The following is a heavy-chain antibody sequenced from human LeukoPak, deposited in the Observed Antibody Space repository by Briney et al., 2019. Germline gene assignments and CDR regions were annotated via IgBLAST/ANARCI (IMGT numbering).Heavy chain of an antibody. V-gene: IGHV4-38-2*02. J-gene: IGHJ4*02. Sequence: SETLSLTCSVSGYSISSGYSWGWIRQPPGKGLEWIGSIYHSGSTYHNLSLKSRVTISVDTSKNQFSLKLSSVTAADTAVYYCARVGSSWPFYYFDYWGQGTLVTVSS. CDR3: ARVGSSWPFYYFDY. D-gene: IGHD6-13*01. CDR1: GYSISSGYS. CDR2: IYHSGST.